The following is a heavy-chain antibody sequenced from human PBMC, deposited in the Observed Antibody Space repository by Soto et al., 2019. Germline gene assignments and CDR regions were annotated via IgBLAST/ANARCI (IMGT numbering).Heavy chain of an antibody. Sequence: EVSLVESGGGVVRPGGSLRLSCAASGFGFDEYGMSWVRQGPGKGLEWVSGINRHGDSTGYADSVKGRFTISRDNVKNSLYLQMNGLRDEDTAFYYCARDHRWGYEYGDYGDSWGQGTLVTVSS. J-gene: IGHJ5*01. V-gene: IGHV3-20*04. CDR2: INRHGDST. CDR3: ARDHRWGYEYGDYGDS. D-gene: IGHD4-17*01. CDR1: GFGFDEYG.